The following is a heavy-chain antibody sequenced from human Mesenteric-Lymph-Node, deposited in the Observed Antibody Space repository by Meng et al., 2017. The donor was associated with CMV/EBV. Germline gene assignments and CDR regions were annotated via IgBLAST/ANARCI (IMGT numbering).Heavy chain of an antibody. D-gene: IGHD6-19*01. CDR1: GYTFSNYG. Sequence: ASVKVSCKASGYTFSNYGISWVRQAPGQGLEWMGWINPNSGGTNYAQKFQGRVTMTRDTSISTAYMELSRLRSDDTAVYYCARLKAVADSANWFDPWGQGTLVTVSS. J-gene: IGHJ5*02. CDR2: INPNSGGT. CDR3: ARLKAVADSANWFDP. V-gene: IGHV1-2*02.